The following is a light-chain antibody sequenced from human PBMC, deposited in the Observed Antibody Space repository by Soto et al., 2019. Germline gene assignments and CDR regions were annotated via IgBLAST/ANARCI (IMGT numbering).Light chain of an antibody. CDR3: AAWDDSLNGVV. CDR2: SIN. CDR1: GSNIGSDT. J-gene: IGLJ2*01. V-gene: IGLV1-44*01. Sequence: QSVLTQPPSASGTPGQRVTISCSGSGSNIGSDTVNWYHQLPGTAPKLLIYSINQRPSGVPDRFSGSKSGTSASLAISGLQSDDEADYYCAAWDDSLNGVVFGGGTKLTVL.